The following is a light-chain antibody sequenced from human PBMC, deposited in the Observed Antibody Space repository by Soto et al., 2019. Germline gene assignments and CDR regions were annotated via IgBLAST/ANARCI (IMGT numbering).Light chain of an antibody. CDR2: AAS. Sequence: DIQMTQSPSSLSAYVADTVTITCRASQSISSYSNWYQQKPGKATKFRIYAASSLQSGVPSWFSGSGSRTDFTLTISSMQPEDFATYYCQQSYSTWTFGQGTKVDIK. V-gene: IGKV1-39*01. J-gene: IGKJ1*01. CDR3: QQSYSTWT. CDR1: QSISSY.